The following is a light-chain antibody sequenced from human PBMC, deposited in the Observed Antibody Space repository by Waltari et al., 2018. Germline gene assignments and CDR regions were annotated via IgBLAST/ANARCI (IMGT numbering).Light chain of an antibody. J-gene: IGKJ2*01. CDR2: GAS. V-gene: IGKV3-20*01. Sequence: VLTQSPGTLSLSPGARATLSCRASQSLTKRYLAWYQQKPGQAPRLLIYGASSRAAGIPDSFSGSGSGTDFTLTISRLEPEDFAVYYCQQYGSSVLYTFGQGTKLEIK. CDR3: QQYGSSVLYT. CDR1: QSLTKRY.